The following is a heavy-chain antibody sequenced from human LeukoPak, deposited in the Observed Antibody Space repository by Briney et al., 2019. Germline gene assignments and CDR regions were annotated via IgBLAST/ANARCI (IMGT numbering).Heavy chain of an antibody. J-gene: IGHJ4*02. CDR1: GGSISSSSYY. D-gene: IGHD1-7*01. Sequence: SETLSLTCTVSGGSISSSSYYWGWIRQPPGKGLEWIGSIYYSGSTYYNPSLKSRVTISVDTSKNQFSLKLSSVTAADTAVYYCARTKEYNWNYRYYFDYWGQGTLVTVSS. CDR2: IYYSGST. CDR3: ARTKEYNWNYRYYFDY. V-gene: IGHV4-39*01.